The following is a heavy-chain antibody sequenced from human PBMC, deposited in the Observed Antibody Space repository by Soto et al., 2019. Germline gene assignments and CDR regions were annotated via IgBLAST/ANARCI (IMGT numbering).Heavy chain of an antibody. V-gene: IGHV1-69*13. D-gene: IGHD6-6*01. Sequence: SVKVSCKASGGTFSSYAISWVRQAPGQGLEWMGGIIPIFGTANYAQKFQGRVTITADESTSTAYMELSSLRSEDTAVYYCARRGYSSSAGPFDYGMDVWGQGTTVTVSS. J-gene: IGHJ6*02. CDR2: IIPIFGTA. CDR1: GGTFSSYA. CDR3: ARRGYSSSAGPFDYGMDV.